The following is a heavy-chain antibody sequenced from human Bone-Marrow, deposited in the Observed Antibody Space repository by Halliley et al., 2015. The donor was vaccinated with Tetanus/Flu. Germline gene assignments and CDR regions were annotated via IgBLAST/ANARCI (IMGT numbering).Heavy chain of an antibody. J-gene: IGHJ3*02. CDR2: INAVRGI. CDR3: ARGRGGGYSGSSGVFDI. Sequence: SLRLSCAASGFTFNVFTLNWVRQSPGRGLEWISSINAVRGILYANSVGGRFTISRDDAKNSLYLQMISLRVEDTAVYFYARGRGGGYSGSSGVFDIWGQGTMVAVSS. V-gene: IGHV3-21*01. CDR1: GFTFNVFT. D-gene: IGHD3-22*01.